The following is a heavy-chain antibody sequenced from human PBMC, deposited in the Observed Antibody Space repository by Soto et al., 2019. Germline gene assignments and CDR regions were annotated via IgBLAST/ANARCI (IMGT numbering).Heavy chain of an antibody. CDR2: IYYSGST. V-gene: IGHV4-39*01. CDR3: GRRERAAGTDWWFDP. J-gene: IGHJ5*02. CDR1: GGSISSSSFH. Sequence: QLQLQEAGPGLVKPSETLSLTCTVSGGSISSSSFHWGWIRQPPGKVLEWIGTIYYSGSTYYRPPLNCGVTISVDRPKDLFSVKLISVLAAEPAVYYCGRRERAAGTDWWFDPWGQGTLVTVSS. D-gene: IGHD6-19*01.